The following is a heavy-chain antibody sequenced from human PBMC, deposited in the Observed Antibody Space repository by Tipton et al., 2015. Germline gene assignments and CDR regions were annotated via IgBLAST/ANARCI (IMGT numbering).Heavy chain of an antibody. V-gene: IGHV4-31*03. CDR3: ARSYDSSGYPDH. CDR2: IYYTGST. CDR1: GGSISSGGYY. J-gene: IGHJ4*02. Sequence: TLSLTCTVSGGSISSGGYYWSCIRQHPGKGLEWIGYIYYTGSTYYNPSLKSRLSISVDTSKNQFSLKLSSVTAADTAVYYCARSYDSSGYPDHWGQGTLVTVSS. D-gene: IGHD3-22*01.